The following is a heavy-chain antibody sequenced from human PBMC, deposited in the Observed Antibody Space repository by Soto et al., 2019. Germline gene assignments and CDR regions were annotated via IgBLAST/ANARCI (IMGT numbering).Heavy chain of an antibody. Sequence: PGGSLRLSCAASGFTFSSYGMHWVRQAPGKGLEWVAVIWYDGSNKYYADSVKGRFTISRDNSKNTLYLQMNSLRAEDTAVYYCARDPYTSSTSFDYWGLGTLVTVSS. CDR1: GFTFSSYG. J-gene: IGHJ4*02. CDR2: IWYDGSNK. V-gene: IGHV3-33*01. CDR3: ARDPYTSSTSFDY. D-gene: IGHD1-20*01.